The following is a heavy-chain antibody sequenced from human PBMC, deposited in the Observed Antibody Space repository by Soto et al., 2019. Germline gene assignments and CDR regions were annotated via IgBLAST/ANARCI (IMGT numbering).Heavy chain of an antibody. CDR2: INPSGGST. D-gene: IGHD3-22*01. V-gene: IGHV1-46*01. J-gene: IGHJ4*02. CDR3: ARGYYDSSAYSYFDY. CDR1: GYIFTNYN. Sequence: ASVKVSCKASGYIFTNYNMHWVRQAPGQGLEWMGIINPSGGSTTHLQKFQGRVTMTRDTSTSTVYMELGSLRSEDTAVYYCARGYYDSSAYSYFDYWGQGTLVTVSS.